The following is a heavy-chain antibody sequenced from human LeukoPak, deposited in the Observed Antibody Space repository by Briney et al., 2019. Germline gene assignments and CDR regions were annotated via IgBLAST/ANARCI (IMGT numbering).Heavy chain of an antibody. Sequence: ASVKVSCKASGYTFTSYGISWVRQAPGQGLEWMGWISAYNGNTNYAQKLQGKVTMTTDTSTSTAYMELRSLRSDDTAVYYCARDLVPRENDAFDIWGQGTMVTVSS. CDR2: ISAYNGNT. J-gene: IGHJ3*02. D-gene: IGHD2-8*02. CDR1: GYTFTSYG. CDR3: ARDLVPRENDAFDI. V-gene: IGHV1-18*01.